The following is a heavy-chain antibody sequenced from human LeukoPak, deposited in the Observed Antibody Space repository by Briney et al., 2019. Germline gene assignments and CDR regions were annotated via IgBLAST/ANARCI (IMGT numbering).Heavy chain of an antibody. CDR2: MYYSGGT. CDR1: GGSISSSSHC. V-gene: IGHV4-39*01. Sequence: SETLTLTCTVSGGSISSSSHCWGWIRQPPGKGLEWIGSMYYSGGTYYNPSLKSRVTISIETSKNQFSLKLNSVTAADTAVYYCARLVRYCSTDSCYPFDYWGQGTLVTVSS. CDR3: ARLVRYCSTDSCYPFDY. J-gene: IGHJ4*02. D-gene: IGHD2-2*01.